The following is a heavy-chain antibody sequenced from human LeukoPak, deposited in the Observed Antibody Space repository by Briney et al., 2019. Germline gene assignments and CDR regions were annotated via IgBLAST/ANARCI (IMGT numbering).Heavy chain of an antibody. J-gene: IGHJ4*02. D-gene: IGHD3-9*01. Sequence: GGSLRLSCSASGFTFSSFAMNWVRQAPGKGLEWVSIISGYGDTTYYTDSVRGRFTISRDNSKNTLYLQMNSLRAEDTAVYYCAREGGYYDILTGYYTGQGFDYWGQGTLVTVSS. V-gene: IGHV3-23*01. CDR3: AREGGYYDILTGYYTGQGFDY. CDR2: ISGYGDTT. CDR1: GFTFSSFA.